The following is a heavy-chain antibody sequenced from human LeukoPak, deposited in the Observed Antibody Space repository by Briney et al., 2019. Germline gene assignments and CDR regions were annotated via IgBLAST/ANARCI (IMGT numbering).Heavy chain of an antibody. V-gene: IGHV4-59*01. D-gene: IGHD3/OR15-3a*01. Sequence: SETLSLTCTVSGGSISSYYWSWIRQPAGKGLEWIGSIYYSGSTYYNPSLKSRVTISVDTSKNQFSLKLSSVSAADTAVYYCGRAFWAGTFDYWGQGIMVTVSS. CDR1: GGSISSYY. CDR3: GRAFWAGTFDY. J-gene: IGHJ4*02. CDR2: IYYSGST.